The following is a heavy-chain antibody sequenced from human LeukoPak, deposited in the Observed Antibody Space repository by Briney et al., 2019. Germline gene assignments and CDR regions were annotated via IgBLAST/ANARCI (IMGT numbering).Heavy chain of an antibody. CDR1: GFTFSSYS. CDR2: ITSSSSYI. CDR3: AREMGPNERERTYYYYAMDV. V-gene: IGHV3-21*01. D-gene: IGHD1-26*01. J-gene: IGHJ6*02. Sequence: GGSLRLSWAASGFTFSSYSMNWVRQAPGKGLECVSSITSSSSYIYYADSVKGRFTISRDNAKNSLYLQMNSLRAEDTALYYCAREMGPNERERTYYYYAMDVWGQGTTVTVSS.